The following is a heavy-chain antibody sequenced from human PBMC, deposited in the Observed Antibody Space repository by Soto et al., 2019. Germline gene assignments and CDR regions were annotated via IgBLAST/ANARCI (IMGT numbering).Heavy chain of an antibody. CDR1: GGTFSSYA. V-gene: IGHV1-69*13. J-gene: IGHJ6*02. D-gene: IGHD3-22*01. CDR3: ARDYYDSSGYYFGQYGMDV. Sequence: SVKVSCKASGGTFSSYAISWVRQAPGQGLEWMGGIIPIFGTANYAQKFQGRVTITADESTSTAYMELRSLRSEDTAVYYCARDYYDSSGYYFGQYGMDVWGQGTTVTVSS. CDR2: IIPIFGTA.